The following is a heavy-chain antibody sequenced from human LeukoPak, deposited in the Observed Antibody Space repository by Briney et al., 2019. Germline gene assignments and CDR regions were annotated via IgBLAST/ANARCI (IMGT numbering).Heavy chain of an antibody. CDR1: GFTVSSSY. J-gene: IGHJ3*02. Sequence: GGSLRLSCAASGFTVSSSYMSWVRQAPGKGLEWVSVIYSGGATYYADSVKGKFTISRDNSKNTVYLQMNNLRAEDTAVYYCARGGWELLPLGSLDIWGQGTLVTVSS. CDR2: IYSGGAT. CDR3: ARGGWELLPLGSLDI. D-gene: IGHD1-26*01. V-gene: IGHV3-66*01.